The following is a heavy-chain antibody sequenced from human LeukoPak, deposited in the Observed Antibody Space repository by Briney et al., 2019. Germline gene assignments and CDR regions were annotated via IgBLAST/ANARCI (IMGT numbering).Heavy chain of an antibody. CDR3: ARRVVTAYSDAFDI. CDR2: ISAYNGNT. Sequence: ASVKVSCKASGYTFTSYGISWVRQAPGQGLEWMGWISAYNGNTNYAQKFQGRVTMTTDTSTSTAYMELRSPRSDDTAVYNCARRVVTAYSDAFDIWGQGTMVTVSS. CDR1: GYTFTSYG. J-gene: IGHJ3*02. V-gene: IGHV1-18*01. D-gene: IGHD2-21*02.